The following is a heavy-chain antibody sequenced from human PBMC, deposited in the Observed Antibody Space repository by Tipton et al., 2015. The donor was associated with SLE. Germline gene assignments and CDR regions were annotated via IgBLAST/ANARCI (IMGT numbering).Heavy chain of an antibody. CDR1: GGSISSYY. D-gene: IGHD3-22*01. V-gene: IGHV4-59*12. CDR2: IYYSGST. CDR3: ATDSSGYYYLDY. Sequence: TLSLTCTVSGGSISSYYWSWIRQPPGKGLEWIGYIYYSGSTNYNPSLKSRVTISVDTSKNQFSLKLSSVTAADTAVYYCATDSSGYYYLDYWGQGTLVTVSS. J-gene: IGHJ4*02.